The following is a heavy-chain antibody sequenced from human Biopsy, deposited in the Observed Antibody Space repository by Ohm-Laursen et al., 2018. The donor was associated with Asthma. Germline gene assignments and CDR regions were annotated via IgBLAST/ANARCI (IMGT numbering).Heavy chain of an antibody. D-gene: IGHD2-15*01. V-gene: IGHV3-23*01. CDR3: AKGRGDIVVVISATTLDY. J-gene: IGHJ4*02. Sequence: SLRLSCAASGFTFSSYAMNWVRQAPGKGLEWVSTVSGSGGNTYYADSVKGRFTISRDNSKNTLYLQMNSLRAEDTAVYYCAKGRGDIVVVISATTLDYWGQGALVTVSS. CDR1: GFTFSSYA. CDR2: VSGSGGNT.